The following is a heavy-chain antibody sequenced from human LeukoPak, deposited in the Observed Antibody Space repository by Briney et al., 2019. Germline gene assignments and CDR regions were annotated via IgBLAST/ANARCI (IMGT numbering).Heavy chain of an antibody. D-gene: IGHD1-26*01. CDR2: ISSSSSYI. CDR1: GFTFTNYA. V-gene: IGHV3-21*01. Sequence: GSLRLSCVASGFTFTNYAMTWVRQAPGKGLEWVSSISSSSSYIYYADSVKGRFTISRDNAKNSLYLQMNSLRAEDTAVYYCARGVGATLYWGQGTLVTVSS. J-gene: IGHJ4*02. CDR3: ARGVGATLY.